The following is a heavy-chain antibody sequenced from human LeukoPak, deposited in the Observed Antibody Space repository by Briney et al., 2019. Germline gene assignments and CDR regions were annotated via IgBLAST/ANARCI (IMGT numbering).Heavy chain of an antibody. J-gene: IGHJ4*02. D-gene: IGHD6-19*01. CDR1: GGSISSSSYY. CDR3: ATPGEYSSGWHDY. Sequence: SETLSLTCTVSGGSISSSSYYWGWIRQPPGKGLEWIGSIYYSGSTYYNPSLKSRVTISVDTSKNQFSLKLSSVTAAGTAVYYCATPGEYSSGWHDYWGQGTLVTVSS. CDR2: IYYSGST. V-gene: IGHV4-39*01.